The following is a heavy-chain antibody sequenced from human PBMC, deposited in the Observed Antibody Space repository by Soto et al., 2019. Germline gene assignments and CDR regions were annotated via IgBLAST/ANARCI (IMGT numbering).Heavy chain of an antibody. CDR3: ARDRGTGTTQGVNYFDY. D-gene: IGHD1-7*01. Sequence: SETLSLTCAVSGGSSSSNNGWSWVRQPPGKGLEWIGEIYHSGSTNYNPSLKSRVTISVDKSKNQFSLKLSSVTAADTAVYYCARDRGTGTTQGVNYFDYWGQGTLVTVSS. CDR2: IYHSGST. CDR1: GGSSSSNNG. J-gene: IGHJ4*02. V-gene: IGHV4-4*02.